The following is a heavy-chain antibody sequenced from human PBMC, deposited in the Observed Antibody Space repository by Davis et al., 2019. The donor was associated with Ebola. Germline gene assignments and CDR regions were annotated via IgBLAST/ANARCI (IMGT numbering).Heavy chain of an antibody. V-gene: IGHV5-51*01. J-gene: IGHJ6*02. CDR1: GYSFTSYW. CDR2: IYPGDSDT. Sequence: GESLKISCKGSGYSFTSYWIGWVRQMPGKGLEWMGIIYPGDSDTRYSPSFQGQVTISADKSISTAYLQWSSLKASDTAMYYWARHGGNYNYYYGLDVWGQGTTVTVSS. CDR3: ARHGGNYNYYYGLDV. D-gene: IGHD4-11*01.